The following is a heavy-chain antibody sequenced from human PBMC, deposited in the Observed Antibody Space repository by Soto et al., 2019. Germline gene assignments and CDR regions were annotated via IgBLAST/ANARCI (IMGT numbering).Heavy chain of an antibody. V-gene: IGHV4-31*03. CDR2: IYFTGST. J-gene: IGHJ4*02. D-gene: IGHD6-19*01. CDR1: GHSLSSGGYY. Sequence: SETLSLTCTVSGHSLSSGGYYWSWIRQHPGKGLEWVGYIYFTGSTLYSPSLKSRLAMSLDTSKNQFSLKLGSVTAADTAISYCARDWGSSGWPNWGQGTLVTVSS. CDR3: ARDWGSSGWPN.